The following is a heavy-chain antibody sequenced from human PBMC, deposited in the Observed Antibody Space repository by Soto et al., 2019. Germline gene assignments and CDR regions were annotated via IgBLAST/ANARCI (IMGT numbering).Heavy chain of an antibody. V-gene: IGHV3-7*01. CDR3: XXXXXXXXVXSVNHYFDY. J-gene: IGHJ4*02. Sequence: EVQLVESGGKLVQPGGSLRLSCVASGFPFSVYWMSWVRQAPGXGLEWVARIKFDGTGIQYADSVKGRFTISRDNAENSVYLQXNXLXXXXXXXXXXXXXXXXXXVXSVNHYFDYWGQGTLVTVTS. D-gene: IGHD3-10*01. CDR2: IKFDGTGI. CDR1: GFPFSVYW.